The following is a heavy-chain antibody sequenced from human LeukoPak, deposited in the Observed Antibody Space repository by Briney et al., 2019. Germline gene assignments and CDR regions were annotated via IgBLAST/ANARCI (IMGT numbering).Heavy chain of an antibody. D-gene: IGHD6-13*01. V-gene: IGHV4-39*01. J-gene: IGHJ4*02. CDR1: GGSISSSSYY. Sequence: SETLSLTCTVSGGSISSSSYYWGWIRQPPGKGLEWIGSIYYSGSTYYNPSHKSRVTISVDTSKNQFSLKLSSVTAADTAVYYCARQEAAAGPGGFDYWGQGTLVTVSS. CDR2: IYYSGST. CDR3: ARQEAAAGPGGFDY.